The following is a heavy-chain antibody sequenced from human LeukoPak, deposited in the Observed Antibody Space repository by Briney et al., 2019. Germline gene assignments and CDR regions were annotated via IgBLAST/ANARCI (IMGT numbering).Heavy chain of an antibody. CDR2: IYQSGST. V-gene: IGHV4-30-2*01. Sequence: SETLALTCGVSGGSISSGDFSWNWIRQPPGKGLEWIGYIYQSGSTSYNSSLKSRVIMSVDKSRNQFSLNLISVTAADTAVYYCARGYSGGGYYIDHWGLGSLVTVSS. D-gene: IGHD5-12*01. CDR3: ARGYSGGGYYIDH. J-gene: IGHJ4*02. CDR1: GGSISSGDFS.